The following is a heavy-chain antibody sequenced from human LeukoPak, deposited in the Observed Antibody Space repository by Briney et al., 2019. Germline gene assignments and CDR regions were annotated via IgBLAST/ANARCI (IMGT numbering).Heavy chain of an antibody. CDR2: INHSGST. D-gene: IGHD6-6*01. CDR1: GGSFSGYY. J-gene: IGHJ4*02. CDR3: ARGAHARPVDY. V-gene: IGHV4-34*01. Sequence: KPSETLSLTCVVYGGSFSGYYWSWIRQPPGKGLEWIGEINHSGSTNYNPSLKSRVTISVDTSKNQFSLKLSSVTAADTAVYYCARGAHARPVDYWGQGTLVTVSS.